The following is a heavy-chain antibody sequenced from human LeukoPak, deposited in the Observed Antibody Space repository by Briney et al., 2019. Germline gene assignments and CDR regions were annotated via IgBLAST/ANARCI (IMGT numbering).Heavy chain of an antibody. V-gene: IGHV3-7*01. D-gene: IGHD3/OR15-3a*01. Sequence: PGGSLRLSRAASGFTFTDHWMSWVRQAPGKGLEWVANINEDGSEKYYVDSVKGRFTISRDNAKKSLYLQMNSLRAEDTAVYYCARGGTGVSRDYWGQGTLVTVAS. CDR1: GFTFTDHW. CDR2: INEDGSEK. J-gene: IGHJ4*02. CDR3: ARGGTGVSRDY.